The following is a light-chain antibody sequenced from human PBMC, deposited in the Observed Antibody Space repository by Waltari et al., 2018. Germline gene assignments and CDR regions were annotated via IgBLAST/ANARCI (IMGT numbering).Light chain of an antibody. CDR3: QHYNNWPPWT. CDR2: GAS. CDR1: QSVSSD. J-gene: IGKJ1*01. V-gene: IGKV3-15*01. Sequence: EIVMTQSPATLSVSPGERATLSCRASQSVSSDLAWYQQKPGQPPRLLIYGASTRATGIPARFSGSGSGTEFTLTISSLQSEDSAVYYCQHYNNWPPWTFGQGTKVE.